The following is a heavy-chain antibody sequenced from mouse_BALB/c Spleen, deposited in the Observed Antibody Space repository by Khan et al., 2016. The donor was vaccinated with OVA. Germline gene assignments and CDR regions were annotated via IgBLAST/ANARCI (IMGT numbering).Heavy chain of an antibody. D-gene: IGHD2-10*01. Sequence: QVQLQESGPGLVAPSQSLSITCTVSGFSFTGYGVNWVSQPPGKGLEWLGMIWGDGSTDYNYALKSRLSTTKDDSKSQVFLKMNSRQTEDTAMYYGARAYYSNCREAMDYWGQGNSVTVSS. CDR2: IWGDGST. J-gene: IGHJ4*01. V-gene: IGHV2-6-7*01. CDR1: GFSFTGYG. CDR3: ARAYYSNCREAMDY.